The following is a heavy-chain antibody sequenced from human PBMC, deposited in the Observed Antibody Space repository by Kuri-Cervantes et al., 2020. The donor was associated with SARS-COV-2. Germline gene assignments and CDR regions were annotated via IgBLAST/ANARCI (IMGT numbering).Heavy chain of an antibody. D-gene: IGHD1-1*01. CDR1: GGSISTDSYY. CDR2: MKTSGST. CDR3: GRVSWLQLWHRYSDS. Sequence: SETLSLTCTVSGGSISTDSYYWSWIRQPAGKGLEWLGDMKTSGSTNYNPSLKGRVTVSVDMSKNQFSLKLSSVTAADTAVYYCGRVSWLQLWHRYSDSWGQGTLVTVSS. V-gene: IGHV4-61*09. J-gene: IGHJ4*02.